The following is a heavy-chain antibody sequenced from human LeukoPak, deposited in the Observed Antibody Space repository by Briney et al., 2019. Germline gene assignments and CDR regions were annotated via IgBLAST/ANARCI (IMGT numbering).Heavy chain of an antibody. J-gene: IGHJ4*02. CDR3: ARAITIFEDSLYYLDY. CDR1: GGSFSGYY. Sequence: PSETLSLTCAVYGGSFSGYYWSWIRQPPGKGLECIGEVNHSGSTNYNPSLKSRLTISVDTSKSQFSLKLTSVTAADTAVYYCARAITIFEDSLYYLDYWSQGTLVTVSS. CDR2: VNHSGST. D-gene: IGHD3-3*01. V-gene: IGHV4-34*01.